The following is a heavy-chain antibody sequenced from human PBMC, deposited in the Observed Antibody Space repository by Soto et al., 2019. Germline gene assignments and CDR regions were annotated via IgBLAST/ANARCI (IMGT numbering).Heavy chain of an antibody. CDR1: GFTFSDYY. CDR2: ISSSGSTI. V-gene: IGHV3-11*01. CDR3: AREHSSGWSVNYYYYMDV. D-gene: IGHD6-19*01. Sequence: GGSLRLSCAASGFTFSDYYMSWIRQAPGKGLEWVSYISSSGSTIYYADSVKGRFTISRDNAKNSLYLQMNSLRAEDTAVYYCAREHSSGWSVNYYYYMDVWGKGTTVTVSS. J-gene: IGHJ6*03.